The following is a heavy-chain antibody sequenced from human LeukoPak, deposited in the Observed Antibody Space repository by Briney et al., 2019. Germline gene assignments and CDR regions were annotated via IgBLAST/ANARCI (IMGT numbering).Heavy chain of an antibody. CDR2: IKQDGSGK. V-gene: IGHV3-7*04. J-gene: IGHJ3*02. D-gene: IGHD2-8*01. CDR1: GFTFSSYW. Sequence: GGSLRLSCAASGFTFSSYWMSWVRQAPGKGLEWVANIKQDGSGKYYVDSVKGRLTISRDNAKNSLYLQMNSLRAEDTAVYYCATDAYCTNGVCSSDAFDIWAKGQWSPSLQ. CDR3: ATDAYCTNGVCSSDAFDI.